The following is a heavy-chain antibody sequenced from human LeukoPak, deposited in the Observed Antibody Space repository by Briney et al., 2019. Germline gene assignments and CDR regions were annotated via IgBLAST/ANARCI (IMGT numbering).Heavy chain of an antibody. J-gene: IGHJ6*02. CDR3: ARDKPTYGGMDV. V-gene: IGHV3-21*01. Sequence: GGSLRLSCAASGFTFSSYSMNSVRQAPGKGLEWVSSISSSSSYIYYADSVKGRFTISRDNAKNSLYLQMNSLRAEDTAVYYCARDKPTYGGMDVWGQGTTVTVSS. CDR1: GFTFSSYS. CDR2: ISSSSSYI. D-gene: IGHD4-17*01.